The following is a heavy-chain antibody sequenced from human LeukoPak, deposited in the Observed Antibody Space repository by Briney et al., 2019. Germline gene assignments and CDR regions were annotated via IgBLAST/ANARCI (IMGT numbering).Heavy chain of an antibody. CDR3: ARRAAAVGTYYMDV. V-gene: IGHV4-59*01. CDR1: GGSINSYY. Sequence: MPSETLSLTCTVSGGSINSYYWNWIRQPPGKGLEWIGYIYYSGGTNYNPSLKSRVTIAVDTSKNQFSLKLSSVTAADTAVYYCARRAAAVGTYYMDVWGKGTTVT. CDR2: IYYSGGT. J-gene: IGHJ6*03. D-gene: IGHD6-13*01.